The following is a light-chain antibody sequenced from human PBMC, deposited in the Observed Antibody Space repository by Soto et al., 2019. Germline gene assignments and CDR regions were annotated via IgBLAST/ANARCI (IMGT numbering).Light chain of an antibody. CDR2: DAS. V-gene: IGKV1-16*01. J-gene: IGKJ1*01. Sequence: DIQMTQSPSSLSASVGDRVTITCRASQGISSFLAWFQQKPGKAPKSLIYDASSLQSGVPSRFSGCGSDTHFTLTISSLQPEDFATYYCQQYHSYPASFGQGTKVEI. CDR1: QGISSF. CDR3: QQYHSYPAS.